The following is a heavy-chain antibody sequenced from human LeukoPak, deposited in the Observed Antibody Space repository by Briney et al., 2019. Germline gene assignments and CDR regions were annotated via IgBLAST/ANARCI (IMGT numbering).Heavy chain of an antibody. Sequence: SETLSLTCTVSGGSISTYYWSWIRQPPGKGLEWIGYIYYTGSTNYNPSLKSRVTISVDTSKNQFSLKLSSVTVADTAVYYCARDLLWGYDYWGQGTLVTVSS. D-gene: IGHD3-10*01. J-gene: IGHJ4*02. CDR1: GGSISTYY. CDR3: ARDLLWGYDY. V-gene: IGHV4-59*01. CDR2: IYYTGST.